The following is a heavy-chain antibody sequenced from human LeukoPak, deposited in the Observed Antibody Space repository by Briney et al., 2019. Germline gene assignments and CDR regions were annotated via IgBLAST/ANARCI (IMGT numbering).Heavy chain of an antibody. J-gene: IGHJ4*02. D-gene: IGHD3-3*01. CDR3: AKDPHRSTYYDFWSGYFLNPVDY. V-gene: IGHV3-30*18. Sequence: SGGSLRLSCAASGFTFSSYGMHWVRQAPAKGLGWEAVISYDGSNKYYADSVKGRFTISRDNSKNTLYLQMNSLRAEDTAVYYCAKDPHRSTYYDFWSGYFLNPVDYWGQGTLVTVSS. CDR1: GFTFSSYG. CDR2: ISYDGSNK.